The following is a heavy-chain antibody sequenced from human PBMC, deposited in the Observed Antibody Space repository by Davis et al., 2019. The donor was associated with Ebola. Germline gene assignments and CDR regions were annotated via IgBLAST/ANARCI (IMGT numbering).Heavy chain of an antibody. CDR2: INAGNGNT. CDR3: ARQRISIFGVAPTFDF. J-gene: IGHJ4*02. D-gene: IGHD3-3*01. V-gene: IGHV1-3*01. CDR1: GYTFTSYA. Sequence: AASVKVSCKASGYTFTSYAMHWVRQAPGQRLEWMGWINAGNGNTKYSQKFQGRVTITRDTSASTAYMELSSLRSEDTAVYYCARQRISIFGVAPTFDFWGQGALVTVSS.